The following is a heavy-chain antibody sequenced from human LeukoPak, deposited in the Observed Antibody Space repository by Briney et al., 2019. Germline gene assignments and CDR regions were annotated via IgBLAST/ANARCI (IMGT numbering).Heavy chain of an antibody. J-gene: IGHJ6*02. V-gene: IGHV1-18*01. Sequence: ASVKVSCKASGYTFTSYGISWVRQAPGQGLEWMGWISAYNGNTKYAQKLQGRVTMTTDTSTSTAYMELRSLRSDDTAVYYCARVREQLVPYYYYGMDVWGQGTTVTVSS. CDR3: ARVREQLVPYYYYGMDV. D-gene: IGHD6-13*01. CDR1: GYTFTSYG. CDR2: ISAYNGNT.